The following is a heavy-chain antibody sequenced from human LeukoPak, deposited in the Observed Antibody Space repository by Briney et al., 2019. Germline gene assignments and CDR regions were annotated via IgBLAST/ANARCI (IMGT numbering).Heavy chain of an antibody. CDR1: GFTFSDFH. D-gene: IGHD4-11*01. J-gene: IGHJ4*02. Sequence: GGSLRLSCAASGFTFSDFHMSWIRQAPGKGLEWVSYISSSGATIYYADSVKGRFTIPRDNAKNSLYLQMNSLRAEDTAMYYCARDSAAFSKYVGDYWGQGTLVTVSS. CDR2: ISSSGATI. CDR3: ARDSAAFSKYVGDY. V-gene: IGHV3-11*04.